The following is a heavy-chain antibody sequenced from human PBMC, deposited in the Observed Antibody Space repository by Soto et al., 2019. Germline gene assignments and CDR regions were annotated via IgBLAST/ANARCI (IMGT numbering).Heavy chain of an antibody. CDR3: ARCSGMQCIATSAITY. V-gene: IGHV3-7*01. J-gene: IGHJ4*02. Sequence: PGGSLRLSCAASGFTFSRYWMSWVRQAPGNGLEWVANIKPDGSQKWYVDSVKGRFTISRDNAKSSLSLQMDNLRAEDTAMYYCARCSGMQCIATSAITYWGQGTLVTVSS. CDR1: GFTFSRYW. D-gene: IGHD6-13*01. CDR2: IKPDGSQK.